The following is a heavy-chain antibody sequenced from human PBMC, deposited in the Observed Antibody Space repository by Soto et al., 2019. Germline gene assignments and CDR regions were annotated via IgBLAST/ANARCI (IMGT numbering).Heavy chain of an antibody. CDR3: CAVAPSRY. Sequence: PGGYLRLSCAASGVTFSRYAMHWVRQAPGKGLEYVSAISSNGGSSYYANSMKGRFTISRDNSKNTLYLQMGSLRAEDMAVYYCCAVAPSRYWGQGTLVTVS. J-gene: IGHJ4*02. CDR2: ISSNGGSS. D-gene: IGHD6-19*01. V-gene: IGHV3-64*01. CDR1: GVTFSRYA.